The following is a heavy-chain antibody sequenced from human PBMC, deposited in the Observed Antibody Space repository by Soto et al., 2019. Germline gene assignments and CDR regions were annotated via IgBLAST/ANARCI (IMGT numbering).Heavy chain of an antibody. CDR2: ITNSADST. J-gene: IGHJ4*02. CDR1: GFTVSSNYA. D-gene: IGHD3-16*01. CDR3: AKDPYDYRLYYFDY. Sequence: WGSLRLSCAASGFTVSSNYAMSWVRQAPGKGLEWVSTITNSADSTFYADSVKGRFTISRDNSKNTLYLLMNSLRAEDTAVYFCAKDPYDYRLYYFDYWGQGTLVTVSS. V-gene: IGHV3-23*01.